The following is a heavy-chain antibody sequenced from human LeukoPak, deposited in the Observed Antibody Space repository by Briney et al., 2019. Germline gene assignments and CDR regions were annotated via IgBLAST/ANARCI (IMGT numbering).Heavy chain of an antibody. V-gene: IGHV1-46*01. Sequence: ASVKVSCKASGYTFTSYYMHWVRQAPGQGLEWMGIINPSGGSTSYAQKFQGRVTMTRDTSTSTVYMELSSLRSEDTAVYYCARDLYIKYSSSDAVDYWGQGTLVTVSS. J-gene: IGHJ4*02. CDR3: ARDLYIKYSSSDAVDY. CDR1: GYTFTSYY. CDR2: INPSGGST. D-gene: IGHD6-6*01.